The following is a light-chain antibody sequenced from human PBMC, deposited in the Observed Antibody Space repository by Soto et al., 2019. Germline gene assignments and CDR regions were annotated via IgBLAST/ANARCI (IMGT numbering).Light chain of an antibody. Sequence: HPVLTQSPSASASLGASGKLTFTLSGGHSNYAMAWHQQQAEMGPRYLMELNSDGSHSKGCGIPERFSGSSSGAERYVTISTLQYEDEPDYSSQTCGSGIVVFGGGTKVTVL. CDR1: GGHSNYA. V-gene: IGLV4-69*01. CDR3: QTCGSGIVV. J-gene: IGLJ2*01. CDR2: LNSDGSH.